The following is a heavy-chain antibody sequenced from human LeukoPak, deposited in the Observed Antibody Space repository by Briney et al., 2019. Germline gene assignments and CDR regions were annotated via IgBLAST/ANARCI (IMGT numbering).Heavy chain of an antibody. J-gene: IGHJ4*02. CDR1: GFTFSSYS. Sequence: GGSLRLSCAASGFTFSSYSMNWVRQAPGKGLEWVSSISSSSSYIYYADSVKGRFTISRDNAKSSLYLQMNSLRAEDTAVYWCARDYIAYDPLDYWGQGTLVTVSS. CDR3: ARDYIAYDPLDY. CDR2: ISSSSSYI. D-gene: IGHD3-3*01. V-gene: IGHV3-21*01.